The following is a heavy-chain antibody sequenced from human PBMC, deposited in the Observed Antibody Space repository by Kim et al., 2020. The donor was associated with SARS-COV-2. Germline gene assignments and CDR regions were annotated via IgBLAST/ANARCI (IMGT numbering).Heavy chain of an antibody. CDR2: ISYDGSNK. CDR1: GFTFSSYA. CDR3: ARGLITMVRGVTARTNWFDP. J-gene: IGHJ5*02. Sequence: GGSLRLSCAASGFTFSSYAMHWVRQAPGKGLEWVAVISYDGSNKYYADSVKGRFTISRDNSKNTLYLQMNSLRAEDTAVYYCARGLITMVRGVTARTNWFDPWGQGTLVTVSS. D-gene: IGHD3-10*01. V-gene: IGHV3-30*04.